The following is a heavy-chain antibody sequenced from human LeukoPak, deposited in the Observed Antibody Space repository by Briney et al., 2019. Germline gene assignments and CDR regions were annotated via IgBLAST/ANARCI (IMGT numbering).Heavy chain of an antibody. D-gene: IGHD5-24*01. Sequence: ASVKVSCKTSGYIFTPHHIHWMRLAPEQGLELLGWVSAANNPEYSQKFQGRVVITRDASATTSYLELNSLRSEDTAVYYCAMSVEMPPIPSFDYWGQGTLVTVSS. CDR2: VSAANNP. CDR3: AMSVEMPPIPSFDY. J-gene: IGHJ4*02. V-gene: IGHV1-3*01. CDR1: GYIFTPHH.